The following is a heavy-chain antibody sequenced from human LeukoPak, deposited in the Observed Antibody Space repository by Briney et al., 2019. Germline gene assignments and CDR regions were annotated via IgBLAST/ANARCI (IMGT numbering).Heavy chain of an antibody. CDR1: GFTFSRYE. J-gene: IGHJ4*02. Sequence: GGSLRLSCAASGFTFSRYEMNWVRQAPGKGLQCVSYISQDGSSIFYADSVKGRFTISRDNAKNSLYLQMNSLGVEDTAVYYCATISRTVVAAFDYWGEGILVTVSS. CDR2: ISQDGSSI. D-gene: IGHD3-22*01. CDR3: ATISRTVVAAFDY. V-gene: IGHV3-48*03.